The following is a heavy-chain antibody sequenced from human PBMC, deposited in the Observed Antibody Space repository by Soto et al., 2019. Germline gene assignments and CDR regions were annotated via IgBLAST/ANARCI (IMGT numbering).Heavy chain of an antibody. J-gene: IGHJ5*02. Sequence: GASVKVSCKASGYTFTSYGISWVRQAPGQGLEWMRWISAYNGNTNYAQKLQGRVTMTTDTSTSTAYMELRSLRSDDTAVYYCAREEYYGSGSYYNENWFDPWGQGTLVTVSS. CDR2: ISAYNGNT. V-gene: IGHV1-18*01. CDR3: AREEYYGSGSYYNENWFDP. CDR1: GYTFTSYG. D-gene: IGHD3-10*01.